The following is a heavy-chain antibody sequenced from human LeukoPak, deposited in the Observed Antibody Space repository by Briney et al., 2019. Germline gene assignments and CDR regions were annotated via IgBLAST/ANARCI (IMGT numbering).Heavy chain of an antibody. V-gene: IGHV3-23*01. Sequence: GGSLRLSCAASGFTFSSYAMSWVRQAPGKGLEWVSAISGSGGSTYYADSVKGRFTISRDNSKDTLYLQMTSLRAEDTAIYYCAKRYSGSSFDFWGQGTLVTVSS. J-gene: IGHJ4*02. CDR2: ISGSGGST. CDR1: GFTFSSYA. D-gene: IGHD1-26*01. CDR3: AKRYSGSSFDF.